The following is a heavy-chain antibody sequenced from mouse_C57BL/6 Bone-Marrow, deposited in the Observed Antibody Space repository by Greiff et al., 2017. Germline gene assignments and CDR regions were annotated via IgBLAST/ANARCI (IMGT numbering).Heavy chain of an antibody. V-gene: IGHV1-54*01. J-gene: IGHJ2*01. D-gene: IGHD1-1*01. Sequence: VQLQQSGAELVRPGTSVKVSCKASGYAFTNYLIEWVKQRPGQGLEWIGVINPGSGGTNYNEKFKGKATLTADKSSSTAYMQLSSLTSEDSAVYFCARSRHYYGSSYPLYWGQGTTLTVAS. CDR1: GYAFTNYL. CDR2: INPGSGGT. CDR3: ARSRHYYGSSYPLY.